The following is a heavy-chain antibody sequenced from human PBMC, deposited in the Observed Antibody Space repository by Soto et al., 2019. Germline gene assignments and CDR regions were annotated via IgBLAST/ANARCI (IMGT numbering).Heavy chain of an antibody. CDR3: ARRVGAAMADIYYYYMDV. V-gene: IGHV3-74*01. Sequence: PGGSLRLSCAASGFTFSSYWMHWVRQAPGKGLVWVSRINSDGSSTSYADSVKGRFTISRDNAKNTLYLQMNSLRAEDTAVYYCARRVGAAMADIYYYYMDVWGKGTTVTVSS. CDR2: INSDGSST. D-gene: IGHD5-18*01. J-gene: IGHJ6*03. CDR1: GFTFSSYW.